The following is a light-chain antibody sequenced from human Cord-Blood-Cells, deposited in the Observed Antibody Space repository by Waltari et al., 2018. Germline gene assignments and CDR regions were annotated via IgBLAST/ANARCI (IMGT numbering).Light chain of an antibody. J-gene: IGLJ2*01. Sequence: QSALTQPASVSGSPGQSITISCTGTSSDGGGYNYVSCYQQHPGKAPKLMIYDVSKRPSGVSHRFSGTKSGHTASLTISGLQAEDEADYYCSSYTSSSTLVFGGGTKLTVL. CDR3: SSYTSSSTLV. CDR2: DVS. CDR1: SSDGGGYNY. V-gene: IGLV2-14*01.